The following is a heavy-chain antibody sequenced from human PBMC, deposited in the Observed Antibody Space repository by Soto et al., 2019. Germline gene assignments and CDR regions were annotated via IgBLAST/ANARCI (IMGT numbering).Heavy chain of an antibody. V-gene: IGHV3-30*04. CDR3: ASLGGDCSSTSCYGPYFDY. J-gene: IGHJ4*02. CDR1: GFSFSGYA. CDR2: ISNDGSDT. D-gene: IGHD2-2*01. Sequence: GGSLRLSCVASGFSFSGYAMHWVRRTPGKGLEWVSAISNDGSDTYYADSVKGRFTISRDNSKNTLYLQMNSLRAEDTAVYYCASLGGDCSSTSCYGPYFDYWGQGTLVTV.